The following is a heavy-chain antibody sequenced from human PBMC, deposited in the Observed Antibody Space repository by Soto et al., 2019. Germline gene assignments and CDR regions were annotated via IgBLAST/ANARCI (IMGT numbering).Heavy chain of an antibody. Sequence: QSQTLSLTCAISGDSVSSNSAAWNWIRQSPSRGLEWLGRTYYRSKWYNDYAVFVKSRITINPDTSKNQFSLQLNSVTPEDTAVYYCARVAYSNYYFDYWGQGTLVTVSS. J-gene: IGHJ4*02. CDR3: ARVAYSNYYFDY. D-gene: IGHD4-4*01. V-gene: IGHV6-1*01. CDR1: GDSVSSNSAA. CDR2: TYYRSKWYN.